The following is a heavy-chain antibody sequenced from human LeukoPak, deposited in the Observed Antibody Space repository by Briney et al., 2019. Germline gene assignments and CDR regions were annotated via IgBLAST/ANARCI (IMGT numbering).Heavy chain of an antibody. CDR2: ISYDGSNK. Sequence: GRSLRLSCAASGFTFSSHAMHWVRQAPGKGLEWVADISYDGSNKYYADSVKGRFTISRDNSKNTLYLQMNSLRAEDTAVYYCARDGFVGYSYGFFFDYWGQGTLVTVSS. CDR3: ARDGFVGYSYGFFFDY. V-gene: IGHV3-30*04. D-gene: IGHD5-18*01. J-gene: IGHJ4*02. CDR1: GFTFSSHA.